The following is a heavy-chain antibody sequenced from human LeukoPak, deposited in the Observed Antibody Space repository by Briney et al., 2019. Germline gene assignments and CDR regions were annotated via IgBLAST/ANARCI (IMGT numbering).Heavy chain of an antibody. D-gene: IGHD1-26*01. CDR3: ARDRLTSGSYFFDY. J-gene: IGHJ4*02. CDR2: ISGRSSTI. V-gene: IGHV3-48*01. CDR1: AFTFSDYS. Sequence: GGSLRLSCAASAFTFSDYSMNWVRQAPGKGLEWISYISGRSSTIYYADSVRGRFTISRDNAKNSMYLQMNILRAEDTAVYYCARDRLTSGSYFFDYWGQGTLVTVSS.